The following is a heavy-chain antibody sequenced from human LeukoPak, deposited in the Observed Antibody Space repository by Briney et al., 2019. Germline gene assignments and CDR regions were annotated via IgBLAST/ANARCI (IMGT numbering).Heavy chain of an antibody. CDR2: ISAYNGNT. CDR1: GYTFTSYG. D-gene: IGHD2-8*01. CDR3: ATAVPYGSWFDP. Sequence: GASVKVSCKASGYTFTSYGISWVRQAPGQGLEWMGWISAYNGNTNYAQKLQGRVTMTTDTSTSTAYMELSSLRSEDTAVYYCATAVPYGSWFDPWGQGTLVTVSS. V-gene: IGHV1-18*01. J-gene: IGHJ5*02.